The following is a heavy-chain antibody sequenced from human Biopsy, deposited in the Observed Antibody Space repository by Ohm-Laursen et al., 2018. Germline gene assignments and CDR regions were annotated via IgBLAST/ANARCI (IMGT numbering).Heavy chain of an antibody. J-gene: IGHJ6*02. CDR2: IWYDGSNK. CDR3: SRVRCYGSEGYYSRYNMDV. Sequence: SLGLSCTASGFTFSSYGIHWVRQAPGQGLERVAVIWYDGSNKYSADSVKGRLSISRDNSKNKVYLQMNSLRAADAAVYYCSRVRCYGSEGYYSRYNMDVWGQGTTVSVSS. CDR1: GFTFSSYG. V-gene: IGHV3-33*01. D-gene: IGHD3-10*01.